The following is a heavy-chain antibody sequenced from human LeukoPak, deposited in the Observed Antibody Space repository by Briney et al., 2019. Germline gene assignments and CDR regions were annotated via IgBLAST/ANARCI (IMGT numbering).Heavy chain of an antibody. CDR1: GGSISSYY. Sequence: SETLSLTCTVSGGSISSYYWSWIRQPPGKGLEWIGYIYYSGSTNYNPSLKSRVTISVDTSKNQFSLKLSSVTAADTAVYYCARGFERWLQFSAFDIWGQGTMVTVSS. D-gene: IGHD5-24*01. CDR3: ARGFERWLQFSAFDI. V-gene: IGHV4-59*08. CDR2: IYYSGST. J-gene: IGHJ3*02.